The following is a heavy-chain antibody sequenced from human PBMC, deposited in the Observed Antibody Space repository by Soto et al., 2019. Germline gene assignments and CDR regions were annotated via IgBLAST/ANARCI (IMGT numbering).Heavy chain of an antibody. CDR1: GGSISSSSYY. J-gene: IGHJ5*02. CDR2: VYYNGFT. Sequence: QLQLRESGPGLVKPSETLSLTCTVSGGSISSSSYYWAWNRQSPGKGLEWIGSVYYNGFTYYNPSLKSRVTISVDTSKNRFSLTLTSVTAADTAVYYCARMGDFWSGPGELDPWGQGTRVTVSS. CDR3: ARMGDFWSGPGELDP. D-gene: IGHD3-3*01. V-gene: IGHV4-39*01.